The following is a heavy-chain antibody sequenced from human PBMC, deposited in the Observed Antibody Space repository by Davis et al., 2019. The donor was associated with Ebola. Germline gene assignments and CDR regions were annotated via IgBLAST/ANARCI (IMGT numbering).Heavy chain of an antibody. V-gene: IGHV3-9*01. J-gene: IGHJ4*02. CDR1: GFTLHEYA. CDR3: ARVEGYSDFWGGLRGDYFDD. CDR2: ISWYSCSI. Sequence: SLKIPCAAPGFTLHEYAMHLVRPAPGKGLEWVSGISWYSCSIVYVDSVKGRFTISRDNAKNSLYLQMNSLRAEDTAVYYCARVEGYSDFWGGLRGDYFDDWGQGTLVTVSS. D-gene: IGHD3-3*01.